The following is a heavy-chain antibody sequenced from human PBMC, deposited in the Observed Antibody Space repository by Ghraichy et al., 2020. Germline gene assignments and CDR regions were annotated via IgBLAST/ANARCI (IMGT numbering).Heavy chain of an antibody. V-gene: IGHV3-53*05. CDR2: TYNDDVT. CDR3: ARGGMDSSSWGDYTFDY. D-gene: IGHD6-13*01. Sequence: GGSLRLSCAASGFSVSDNYMSWVRQAPGKGLEWISVTYNDDVTYYADSVKGRFTFSRDKSTNTVYLQMNSLRGDDTAVYYCARGGMDSSSWGDYTFDYWGQGTLVTVSS. J-gene: IGHJ4*02. CDR1: GFSVSDNY.